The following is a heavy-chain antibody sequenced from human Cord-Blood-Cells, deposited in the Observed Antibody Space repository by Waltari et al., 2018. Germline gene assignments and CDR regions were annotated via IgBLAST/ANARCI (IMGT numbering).Heavy chain of an antibody. CDR2: IWYDGSNK. CDR1: GLTFSSYG. D-gene: IGHD6-6*01. Sequence: QVQLVESGGGVVQPGRSLRLSCAAAGLTFSSYGMHWVRQAPGKGLEWVAVIWYDGSNKYYADSVKGRFTISRDNSKNTLYLQMNSLRAEDTAVYYCARGGWQLVAFDIWGQGTMVTVSS. J-gene: IGHJ3*02. V-gene: IGHV3-33*01. CDR3: ARGGWQLVAFDI.